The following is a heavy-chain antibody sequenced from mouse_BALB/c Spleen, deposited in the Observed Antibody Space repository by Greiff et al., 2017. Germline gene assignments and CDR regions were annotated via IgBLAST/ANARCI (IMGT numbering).Heavy chain of an antibody. CDR2: ISYSGST. CDR1: GYSITSDYA. CDR3: ARWLLLYYAMDY. J-gene: IGHJ4*01. Sequence: EVKLQQSGPGLVKPSQSLSLTCTVTGYSITSDYAWTWIRQFPGNKLEWMGYISYSGSTSYNPSLKSRISITRDTSKNQFFLQLNSVTTEDTATYYCARWLLLYYAMDYWGQGTSVTVSS. V-gene: IGHV3-2*02. D-gene: IGHD2-3*01.